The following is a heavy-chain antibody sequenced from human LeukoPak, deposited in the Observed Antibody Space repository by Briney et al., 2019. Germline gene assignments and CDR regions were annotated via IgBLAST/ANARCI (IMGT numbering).Heavy chain of an antibody. CDR3: AGSRYGDYYVDF. CDR1: GFTFSGSA. D-gene: IGHD4-17*01. V-gene: IGHV3-73*01. Sequence: PGGSLKLSCAASGFTFSGSAMHWVRQASGKGLEWVGRIRSKANSYATAYAASVKGRFTISRDDSKNTAYLQMDSLRTEDTAVYYCAGSRYGDYYVDFWGQGTLVTVSS. J-gene: IGHJ4*02. CDR2: IRSKANSYAT.